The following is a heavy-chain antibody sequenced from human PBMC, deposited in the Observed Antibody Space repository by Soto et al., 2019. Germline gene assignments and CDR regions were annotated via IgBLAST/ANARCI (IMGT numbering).Heavy chain of an antibody. J-gene: IGHJ6*02. CDR2: ISSSSSTI. Sequence: GGSLRLSCAASGFTFSSYSMNWVRQAPGKGLEWVSYISSSSSTIYYADSVKGRFTISRDNAKNSLYLQMNSLRDEDTAVYYCARLTDYYYDSSGYHTDYYYGMDVWGQGTTVTVSS. CDR1: GFTFSSYS. D-gene: IGHD3-22*01. CDR3: ARLTDYYYDSSGYHTDYYYGMDV. V-gene: IGHV3-48*02.